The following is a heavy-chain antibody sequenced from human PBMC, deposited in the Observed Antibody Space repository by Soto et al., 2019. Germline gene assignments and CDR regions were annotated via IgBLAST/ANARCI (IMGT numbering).Heavy chain of an antibody. D-gene: IGHD5-12*01. V-gene: IGHV4-59*01. J-gene: IGHJ4*02. Sequence: SETLSLTCAVYGGSFSGYYWSWIRQPPGKGLEWIGYIYYSGSTNYNPSLKSRVTISADTSKNQFSLKLSSVTAADTAVYYCARGRWLQPHYFDYWGQGTLVTVSS. CDR3: ARGRWLQPHYFDY. CDR2: IYYSGST. CDR1: GGSFSGYY.